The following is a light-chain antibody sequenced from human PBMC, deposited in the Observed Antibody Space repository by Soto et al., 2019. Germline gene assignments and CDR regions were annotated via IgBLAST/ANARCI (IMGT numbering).Light chain of an antibody. V-gene: IGKV4-1*01. J-gene: IGKJ3*01. CDR3: QQYSSTPTFP. Sequence: DIVMTQSPDSLAVSLGERATINCKSSQSVLNRSNNKNYLAWYQQKPGQPPKLLIYWASTRESGVPDRFSGSGYGTDFTLTISSLQAEDVAVYYCQQYSSTPTFPFGPGTKVEIK. CDR1: QSVLNRSNNKNY. CDR2: WAS.